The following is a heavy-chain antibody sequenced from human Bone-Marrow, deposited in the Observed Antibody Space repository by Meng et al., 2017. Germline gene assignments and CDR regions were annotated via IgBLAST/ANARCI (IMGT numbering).Heavy chain of an antibody. Sequence: QVHLQQLGQGLLQPSVTLSLTCVVSGGSFSDYYWSWIRQPPGKGLEWIGEINHSGSTNYNPSLESRATISVDTSQNNLSLKLSSVTAADSAVYYCARGPTTMAHDFDYWGQGTLVTVSS. J-gene: IGHJ4*02. CDR1: GGSFSDYY. V-gene: IGHV4-34*01. CDR2: INHSGST. CDR3: ARGPTTMAHDFDY. D-gene: IGHD4-11*01.